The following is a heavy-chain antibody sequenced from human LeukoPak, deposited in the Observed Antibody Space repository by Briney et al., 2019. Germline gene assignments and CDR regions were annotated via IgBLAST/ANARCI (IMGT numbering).Heavy chain of an antibody. CDR1: GFTFIDYC. J-gene: IGHJ4*02. CDR3: ARVLAAAGTSAFDY. Sequence: GGSLRPSCAASGFTFIDYCMSWVRQAPGKGLEWVSYIISSGGTIYYADSVKGRFTISRDNAKNSLYLQMNSLRAAATAVYYCARVLAAAGTSAFDYWGQGTLVTVSS. V-gene: IGHV3-11*01. CDR2: IISSGGTI. D-gene: IGHD6-13*01.